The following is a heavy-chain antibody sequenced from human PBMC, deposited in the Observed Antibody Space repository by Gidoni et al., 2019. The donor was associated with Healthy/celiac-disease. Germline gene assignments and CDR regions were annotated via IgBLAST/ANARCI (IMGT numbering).Heavy chain of an antibody. D-gene: IGHD3-10*01. CDR1: GLTFSSYA. CDR3: ARGRGDYYYYMDV. V-gene: IGHV3-30-3*01. J-gene: IGHJ6*03. Sequence: VQLVESGGGVVQPGRSLRLSCAASGLTFSSYAMHWVRQAPGKGLEWVAVISHDGSNKYYADSVKGRFTISRDNSKNTLYLQMNSLRAEDTAVYYCARGRGDYYYYMDVWGKGTTVTVSS. CDR2: ISHDGSNK.